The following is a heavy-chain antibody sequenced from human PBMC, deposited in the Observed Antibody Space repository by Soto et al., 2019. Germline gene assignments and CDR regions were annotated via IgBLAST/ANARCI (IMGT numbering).Heavy chain of an antibody. V-gene: IGHV4-59*01. CDR3: VRVYYDILTGFYNDY. J-gene: IGHJ4*02. CDR1: GGSINRYY. Sequence: PSETLSLTCTVSGGSINRYYWTWIRQPPGKGLEWIGYIYYSGSTNYNPSLKSRVTISVDTSKNQFSLKLSSVTAADTAVYYCVRVYYDILTGFYNDYWGQGNMVTVSS. D-gene: IGHD3-9*01. CDR2: IYYSGST.